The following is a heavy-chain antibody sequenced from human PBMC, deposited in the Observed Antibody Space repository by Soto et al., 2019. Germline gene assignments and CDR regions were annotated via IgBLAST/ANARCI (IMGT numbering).Heavy chain of an antibody. CDR3: AKDAPTGTTGYFDY. V-gene: IGHV3-23*01. J-gene: IGHJ4*02. CDR2: ISAGGDNI. CDR1: GFTFSSHA. Sequence: GGSLRLSCAASGFTFSSHAMSWVRQAPGKGLEWVSAISAGGDNIWYADSVKGRFTISRDSSKNTLYLQMDSLRAEDTAIYLCAKDAPTGTTGYFDYWGQGTLVTVSS. D-gene: IGHD4-4*01.